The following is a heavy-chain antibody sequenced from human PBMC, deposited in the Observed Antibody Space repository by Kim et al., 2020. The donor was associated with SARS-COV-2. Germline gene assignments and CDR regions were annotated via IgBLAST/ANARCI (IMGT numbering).Heavy chain of an antibody. D-gene: IGHD2-15*01. V-gene: IGHV4-39*01. CDR3: ARRYCSGGSCYRFDY. Sequence: PSLKSRVTISVDTSKNQFSLKLSSVTAADTAVYYCARRYCSGGSCYRFDYWGQGTLVTVSS. J-gene: IGHJ4*02.